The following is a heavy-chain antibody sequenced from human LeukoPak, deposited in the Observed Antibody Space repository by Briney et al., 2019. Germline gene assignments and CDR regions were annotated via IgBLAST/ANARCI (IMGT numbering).Heavy chain of an antibody. CDR1: GGSVTSGGFY. CDR3: ARHSGSGSLSRPFDP. J-gene: IGHJ5*02. Sequence: PSETLSLTCSVSGGSVTSGGFYWGWLRQPPGKGPEWIATIYYTGSTYYNPSLNSRVTVSIDTSKNQFSLRLTSVTATDTAVYHCARHSGSGSLSRPFDPWGQGTLVTVSS. CDR2: IYYTGST. D-gene: IGHD3-10*01. V-gene: IGHV4-39*01.